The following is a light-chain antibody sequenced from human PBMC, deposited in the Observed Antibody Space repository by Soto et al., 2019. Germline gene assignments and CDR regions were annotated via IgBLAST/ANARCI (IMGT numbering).Light chain of an antibody. CDR2: KAS. J-gene: IGKJ1*01. CDR1: HNINNY. Sequence: DIQMTQSPSTLSASVGDRVTITCRASHNINNYLAWYQQKPGKVPKLLIYKASSLQSGVPSRFSGSGSGTEFTLTISSLQPDDFATYYCQQYNSYWTFGQGTKVEIK. V-gene: IGKV1-5*03. CDR3: QQYNSYWT.